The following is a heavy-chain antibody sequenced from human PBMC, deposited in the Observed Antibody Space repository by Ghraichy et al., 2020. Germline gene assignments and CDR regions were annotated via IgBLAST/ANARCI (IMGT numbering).Heavy chain of an antibody. V-gene: IGHV4-61*01. CDR3: ARGGYYYYMDV. Sequence: SETLSLTCTVSGGSVSSGSSYWSCIRQPPGKGLEWIGEIHHSGNTNYNPSLKSRVTISVDKSKNQFSLKLSSVTAADTSVYYCARGGYYYYMDVWGKGTTDTV. J-gene: IGHJ6*03. CDR1: GGSVSSGSSY. CDR2: IHHSGNT.